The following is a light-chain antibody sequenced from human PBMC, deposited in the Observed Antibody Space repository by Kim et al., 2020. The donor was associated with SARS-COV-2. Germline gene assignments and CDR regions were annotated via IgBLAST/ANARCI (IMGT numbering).Light chain of an antibody. J-gene: IGLJ3*02. V-gene: IGLV3-25*03. CDR2: KDS. Sequence: PGQTGRITCSGDALPKQYAYWYQQKPGQAPVLVIYKDSERPSGIPERFSGSSSGTTVTLTISGVQAEDEADYYCQSADSSGTPWVFGGGTQLTVL. CDR1: ALPKQY. CDR3: QSADSSGTPWV.